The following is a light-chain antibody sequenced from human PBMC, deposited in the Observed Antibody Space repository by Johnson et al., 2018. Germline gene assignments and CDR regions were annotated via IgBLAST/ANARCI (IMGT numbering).Light chain of an antibody. CDR1: SSNIGNNY. CDR2: ENN. J-gene: IGLJ1*01. Sequence: QSVLTQPPSVSAAPGQKVTISCSGSSSNIGNNYVSWYQQLPGTAPKLLIYENNKRPSGIPDRFSGSKSGTSDTLGITGLLPGDEADYYCGTGDSSLSAGNVFGTGTKVTVL. CDR3: GTGDSSLSAGNV. V-gene: IGLV1-51*02.